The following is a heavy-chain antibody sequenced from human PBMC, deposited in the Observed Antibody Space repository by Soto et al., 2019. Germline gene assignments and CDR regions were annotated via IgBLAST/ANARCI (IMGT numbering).Heavy chain of an antibody. CDR1: GFTFSSYS. CDR2: ISSSSSYI. J-gene: IGHJ1*01. Sequence: ESGGGLVKPGGSLRLSCAASGFTFSSYSMNLVRQAPGKGLEWVSSISSSSSYIYYADSVKGRFTISRDNAKNSLYLQMNSLRAEDTAVYYCARAHRFSVVAATSIEYFQHWGQGTLVTVSS. V-gene: IGHV3-21*01. CDR3: ARAHRFSVVAATSIEYFQH. D-gene: IGHD2-15*01.